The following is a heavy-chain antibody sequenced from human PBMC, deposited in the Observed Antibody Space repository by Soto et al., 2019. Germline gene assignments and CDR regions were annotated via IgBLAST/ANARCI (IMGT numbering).Heavy chain of an antibody. D-gene: IGHD3-16*01. CDR2: IFDDGINK. V-gene: IGHV3-33*01. J-gene: IGHJ5*02. CDR1: GFTFTEHG. CDR3: ARDHNRVGGYNWFDA. Sequence: QVQLVESGGGVVQPGKSLRLSCVASGFTFTEHGMHWVRQAPGKGLEWVAVIFDDGINKYYADSVKGRFTISRDTSKSTLYLQMNSLRAEDTAAYYCARDHNRVGGYNWFDAWGQGTLVTVSS.